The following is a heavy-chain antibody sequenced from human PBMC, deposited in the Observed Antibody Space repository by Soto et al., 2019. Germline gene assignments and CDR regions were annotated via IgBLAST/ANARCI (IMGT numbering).Heavy chain of an antibody. CDR3: ASGSSAGKGSQPDF. CDR1: GFTFSSFA. J-gene: IGHJ4*02. Sequence: GGSLRLSCAASGFTFSSFAMSWVRQAPGKGLDWVSAISGSGGSTYSADSVKGRFTISIDNSKNTLYLQMSSLRAEDTAVYYCASGSSAGKGSQPDFCGQVSLVPVSS. CDR2: ISGSGGST. V-gene: IGHV3-23*01. D-gene: IGHD1-26*01.